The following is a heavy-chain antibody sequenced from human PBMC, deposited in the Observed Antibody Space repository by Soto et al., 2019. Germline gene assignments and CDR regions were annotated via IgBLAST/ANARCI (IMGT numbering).Heavy chain of an antibody. J-gene: IGHJ3*02. CDR1: GYTFTSYG. CDR2: ISAYNGNT. D-gene: IGHD3-22*01. Sequence: ASVKVYCNASGYTFTSYGISLVRQAPGQGLEWMGWISAYNGNTNYAQKLQGRVTMTTDTSTSTAYMELRSLRSDDTAVYYCARDQRVVVITSDSHAFDIWGQGTMVTVSS. CDR3: ARDQRVVVITSDSHAFDI. V-gene: IGHV1-18*01.